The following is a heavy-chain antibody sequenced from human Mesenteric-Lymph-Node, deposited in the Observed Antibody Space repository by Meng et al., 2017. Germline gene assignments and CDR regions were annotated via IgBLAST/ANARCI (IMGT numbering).Heavy chain of an antibody. CDR2: TYYKSKWYN. CDR1: GDSVSSNSAA. Sequence: QVQLQQSGPGLVQPSQPLSLTCAISGDSVSSNSAAWIWIRQPPSRGLEWLGRTYYKSKWYNDYAVSVKRRITINPDTSRNQFSLQLNSVTPEDTAVYFCARERDSGPNHFDYWGQGILVTVSS. D-gene: IGHD5-12*01. CDR3: ARERDSGPNHFDY. V-gene: IGHV6-1*01. J-gene: IGHJ4*01.